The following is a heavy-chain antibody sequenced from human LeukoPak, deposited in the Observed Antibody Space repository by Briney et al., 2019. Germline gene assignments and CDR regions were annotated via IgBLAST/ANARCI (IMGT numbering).Heavy chain of an antibody. V-gene: IGHV4-4*02. D-gene: IGHD2-8*01. CDR1: GFTFTSYSM. Sequence: GSLRLSCAASGFTFTSYSMNWVRQTPGKGLEWTGEVYHSGDTKYNPSLQSRVTISIDKSKDQVSLRLSSVTAADTAVYYCARDPPGVGFDIWGQGTMVTVSS. CDR2: VYHSGDT. CDR3: ARDPPGVGFDI. J-gene: IGHJ3*02.